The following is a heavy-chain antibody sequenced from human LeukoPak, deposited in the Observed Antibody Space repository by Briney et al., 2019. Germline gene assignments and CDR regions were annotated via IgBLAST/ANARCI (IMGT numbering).Heavy chain of an antibody. CDR1: GGSISSGSYY. Sequence: SETLSLTCTVSGGSISSGSYYWSWIRQPAGKGLEWIGRIYTSGGTNYNPSLKSRVTISVDTSKNQFSLKLSSVTAADTAVYYCARGWHYYDSSGFDYWGQGTLVTVSS. J-gene: IGHJ4*02. V-gene: IGHV4-61*02. D-gene: IGHD3-22*01. CDR2: IYTSGGT. CDR3: ARGWHYYDSSGFDY.